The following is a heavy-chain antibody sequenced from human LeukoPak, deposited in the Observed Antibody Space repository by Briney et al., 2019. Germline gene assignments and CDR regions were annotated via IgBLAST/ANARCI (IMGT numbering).Heavy chain of an antibody. D-gene: IGHD2-15*01. CDR3: AKDQRALGSSYYYYGMDV. CDR1: GGSISSYY. J-gene: IGHJ6*02. Sequence: PSETLSLTCTVSGGSISSYYWSWIRQPPGKGLEWIGYIYYTGSTYYNPSLKSRLTMSVDTSKNQFSLKVSSVTAADTAVYYCAKDQRALGSSYYYYGMDVWGQGTTVTVSS. CDR2: IYYTGST. V-gene: IGHV4-59*01.